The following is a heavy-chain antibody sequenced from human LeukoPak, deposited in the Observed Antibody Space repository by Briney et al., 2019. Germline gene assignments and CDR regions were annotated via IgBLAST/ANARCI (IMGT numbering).Heavy chain of an antibody. CDR1: GFTFSSYA. V-gene: IGHV3-23*01. Sequence: GGSLRLSCAGSGFTFSSYAMSWVRQAPGKGLEWVSVISGSSDTTYYADSVKGRFTISRDNSKNTLYLQLSSLRAEDTAVYYCVMGFFFDYWGHGTLVTVSS. CDR3: VMGFFFDY. J-gene: IGHJ4*01. CDR2: ISGSSDTT. D-gene: IGHD2-8*01.